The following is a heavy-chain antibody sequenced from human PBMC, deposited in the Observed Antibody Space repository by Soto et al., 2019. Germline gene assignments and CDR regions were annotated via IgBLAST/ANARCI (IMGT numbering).Heavy chain of an antibody. CDR3: ARVPYDTTGYYAF. J-gene: IGHJ4*02. V-gene: IGHV1-46*01. D-gene: IGHD3-22*01. CDR1: GFTFTTYY. CDR2: IDPSGGST. Sequence: AAVKVSCQTSGFTFTTYYIHWVRQAPGQGREWMGMIDPSGGSTTYAQKFQGRITMTSDMSTSTVYMELSSLRSEDTAVYYCARVPYDTTGYYAFWGQGTLVSVSS.